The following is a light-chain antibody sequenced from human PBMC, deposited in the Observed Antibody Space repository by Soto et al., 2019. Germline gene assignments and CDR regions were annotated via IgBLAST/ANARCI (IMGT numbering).Light chain of an antibody. CDR3: ISYTPTTWV. CDR2: EVT. J-gene: IGLJ3*02. CDR1: SSDVGTNKY. Sequence: QSALTQPASVSGSPGQSITISCTGTSSDVGTNKYVSWYQQHPGKAPQLIIYEVTNRPSGVSNRFSVSKSGNTASLTISGLQPEEGADYSHISYTPTTWVLGGTT. V-gene: IGLV2-14*01.